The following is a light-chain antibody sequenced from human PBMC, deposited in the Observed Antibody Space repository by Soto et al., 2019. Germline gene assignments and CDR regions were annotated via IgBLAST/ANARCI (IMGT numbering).Light chain of an antibody. Sequence: IQMTQSPSSLSASVGDRVTITCLASQDIINYLNWYQQKPGKAPKLLIYDASNLETGVPSRFSGSGSGTDFTFTISSLQPEDIATYYCQQYDNLPITFGQGTRLEI. CDR2: DAS. CDR1: QDIINY. J-gene: IGKJ5*01. V-gene: IGKV1-33*01. CDR3: QQYDNLPIT.